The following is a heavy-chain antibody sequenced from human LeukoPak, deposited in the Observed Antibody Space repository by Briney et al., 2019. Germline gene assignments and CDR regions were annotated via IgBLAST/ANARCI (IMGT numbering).Heavy chain of an antibody. V-gene: IGHV3-53*01. J-gene: IGHJ6*02. CDR1: GFTVSSNY. Sequence: GGSLRLSCAASGFTVSSNYMSWVRQAPGKGLEWVSVIYSGGSTYYADSVKGRSTISRDNSKNTLYLQMNSLRAEDTAVYYCARGGPASPYYYYGMDVWGQGTTVTVSS. D-gene: IGHD2-2*01. CDR2: IYSGGST. CDR3: ARGGPASPYYYYGMDV.